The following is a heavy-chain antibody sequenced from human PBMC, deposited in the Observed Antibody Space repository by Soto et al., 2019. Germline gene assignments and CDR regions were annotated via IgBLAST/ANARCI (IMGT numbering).Heavy chain of an antibody. CDR2: MSHSGGT. CDR3: ARVFLWTETAAVDIYALSRPRSSDL. V-gene: IGHV4-34*01. Sequence: SETLSLTCAVYGGFVTSGSYYWSWIRQPPGKGLEWIGEMSHSGGTHFNPSLKSRVTISVDTSKNQFTLKMSSVTAADTALYYCARVFLWTETAAVDIYALSRPRSSDL. J-gene: IGHJ2*01. CDR1: GGFVTSGSYY. D-gene: IGHD3-9*01.